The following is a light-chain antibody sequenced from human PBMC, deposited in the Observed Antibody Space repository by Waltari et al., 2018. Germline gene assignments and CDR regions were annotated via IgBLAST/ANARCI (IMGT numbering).Light chain of an antibody. J-gene: IGKJ4*01. Sequence: LSVSPGDTVILSCRASKSVRTNLVWYQQKAGQAPRTLIYGASTRASGVPSRFSGSGSETDFTLIISSLQSEDAAVYFCQQYYVWPPITFGGGTKLEI. V-gene: IGKV3-15*01. CDR1: KSVRTN. CDR3: QQYYVWPPIT. CDR2: GAS.